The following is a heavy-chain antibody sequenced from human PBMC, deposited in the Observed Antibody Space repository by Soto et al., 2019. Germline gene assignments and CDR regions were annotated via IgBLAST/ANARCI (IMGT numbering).Heavy chain of an antibody. D-gene: IGHD5-18*01. CDR2: INAGNGNT. J-gene: IGHJ4*02. V-gene: IGHV1-3*01. CDR3: ARDPGYSYGYN. CDR1: GYTFNSYA. Sequence: QVQLVQSGAEVKKPGASVKVSCKASGYTFNSYAMNWVRQAPGQRLEWMGWINAGNGNTKYSQKFQGRVTITRDTSASTAYMELSSLRYEDTAVYYCARDPGYSYGYNWGQGTLVTVSS.